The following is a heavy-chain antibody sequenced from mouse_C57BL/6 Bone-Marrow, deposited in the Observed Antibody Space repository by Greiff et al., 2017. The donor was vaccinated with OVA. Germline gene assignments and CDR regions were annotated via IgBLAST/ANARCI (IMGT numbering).Heavy chain of an antibody. CDR3: TRYYYGSSYRYFDV. CDR1: GYTFTSYW. Sequence: EVQLQQSGTVLARPGASVKMSCKTSGYTFTSYWMHWVKQRPGQGLDWIGAIYPGTSDTSYNQKFKGQAKLTAVTSATTAYMELSIQTNEDSAVYYCTRYYYGSSYRYFDVWGTGPTVTVSS. V-gene: IGHV1-5*01. J-gene: IGHJ1*03. D-gene: IGHD1-1*01. CDR2: IYPGTSDT.